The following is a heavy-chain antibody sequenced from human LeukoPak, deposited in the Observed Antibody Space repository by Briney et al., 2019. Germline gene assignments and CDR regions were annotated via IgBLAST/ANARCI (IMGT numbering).Heavy chain of an antibody. D-gene: IGHD3-16*01. CDR3: ATVGRVREWPRGEYYYYGMDV. CDR2: FDPEDGET. V-gene: IGHV1-24*01. J-gene: IGHJ6*02. CDR1: GYTLTELS. Sequence: PWASVNVSCKVSGYTLTELSMHWVRQAPGKGLEWMGGFDPEDGETIYAQKFQGRVTMTEDTSTDTAYMELSSLRSEDTAVYYCATVGRVREWPRGEYYYYGMDVWGQGTTVTVSS.